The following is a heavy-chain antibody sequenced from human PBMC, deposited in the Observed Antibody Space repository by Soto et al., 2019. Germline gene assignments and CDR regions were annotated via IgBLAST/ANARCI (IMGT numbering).Heavy chain of an antibody. CDR1: GGSISSYY. CDR2: IYYSGST. CDR3: ARSLSGSYPDF. Sequence: ASETLSLTCTVSGGSISSYYWSWIRQPPGKGLEWIGYIYYSGSTNYNPSLKSRVTISVDTSKNQFSLKLSSVTAADTAVYYCARSLSGSYPDFWGQGTLVTVSS. J-gene: IGHJ4*02. V-gene: IGHV4-59*01. D-gene: IGHD1-26*01.